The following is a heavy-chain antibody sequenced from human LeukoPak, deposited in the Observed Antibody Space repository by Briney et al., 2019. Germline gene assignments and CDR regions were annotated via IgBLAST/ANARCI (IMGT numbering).Heavy chain of an antibody. V-gene: IGHV4-59*12. CDR2: IYYSGST. CDR1: GGSISSYY. Sequence: SETLSLTCTVSGGSISSYYWSWIRQPPGKGLEWIGYIYYSGSTNYNPSLKSRVTISVDRSKNQFSLKLSSVTAADTAVYYCARAYDSRGDAFDIWGQGTMVTVSS. D-gene: IGHD3-22*01. J-gene: IGHJ3*02. CDR3: ARAYDSRGDAFDI.